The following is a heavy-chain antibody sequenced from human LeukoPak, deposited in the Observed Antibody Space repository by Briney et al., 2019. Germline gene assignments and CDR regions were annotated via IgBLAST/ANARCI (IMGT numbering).Heavy chain of an antibody. CDR3: ASQEYYYDSSGYANWFDP. J-gene: IGHJ5*02. CDR1: GGSISSSSYY. V-gene: IGHV4-39*01. Sequence: PSETLSLTCTVSGGSISSSSYYWGWIRQPPGNGLEWIGSIYYSGSTYYNPSLKSRVTISVDTSKNQFSLKLSSVTAADTAVYYCASQEYYYDSSGYANWFDPWGQGTLVTVSS. D-gene: IGHD3-22*01. CDR2: IYYSGST.